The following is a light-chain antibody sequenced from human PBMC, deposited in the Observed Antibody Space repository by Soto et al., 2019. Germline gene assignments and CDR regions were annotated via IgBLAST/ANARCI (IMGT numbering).Light chain of an antibody. V-gene: IGKV3-11*01. CDR1: QSVGSY. Sequence: EIVFIQSPATLSLSPGERATLSCRASQSVGSYLAWYQHKPGQAPRLLISDASNRATGIPARFSGSGSETDFTLTISSLEPEDSAVYYCQQRSNGPSLTFGGGTKVDTK. J-gene: IGKJ4*01. CDR3: QQRSNGPSLT. CDR2: DAS.